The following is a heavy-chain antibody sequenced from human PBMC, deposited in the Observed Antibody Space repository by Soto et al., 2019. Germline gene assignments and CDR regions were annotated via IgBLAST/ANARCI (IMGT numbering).Heavy chain of an antibody. D-gene: IGHD3-3*01. CDR1: GGTFSSYT. CDR3: ARRGPYYDFWSGYYGAFDI. CDR2: IIPILGIA. Sequence: GASVKVSCKASGGTFSSYTISCVRQAPGQGLEWMGRIIPILGIANYAQKFQGRVTITADKSTSTAYMELSSLRSEDTAVYYCARRGPYYDFWSGYYGAFDIWGQGTMVTVSS. J-gene: IGHJ3*02. V-gene: IGHV1-69*02.